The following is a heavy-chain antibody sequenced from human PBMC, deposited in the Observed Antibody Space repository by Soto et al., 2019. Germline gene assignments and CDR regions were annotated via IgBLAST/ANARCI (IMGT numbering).Heavy chain of an antibody. V-gene: IGHV4-30-4*01. CDR1: GGSTSSDNY. D-gene: IGHD3-16*01. J-gene: IGHJ4*02. Sequence: PSETLSLTCTVSGGSTSSDNYWSCIRQPPGKGLEWIGHIYYSGNTDYNPSLKSRLAISIDTSKNQFSLKLSSVTAADTAGYFCAREGGESSDGLYYFDSWGQGSLVTVSS. CDR2: IYYSGNT. CDR3: AREGGESSDGLYYFDS.